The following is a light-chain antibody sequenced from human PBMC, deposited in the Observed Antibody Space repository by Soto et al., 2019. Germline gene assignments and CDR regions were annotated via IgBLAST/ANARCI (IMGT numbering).Light chain of an antibody. CDR3: QQLNSYPWT. Sequence: IQLTQSPSSLSASVGDRVTITCRASQGISSYLAWYQQKPGKAPKLLIYAASTLQSGVPSRFSGSGSGTGFTLTISSLQSEDFATYYCQQLNSYPWTFGQGTKVDIK. CDR2: AAS. CDR1: QGISSY. J-gene: IGKJ1*01. V-gene: IGKV1-9*01.